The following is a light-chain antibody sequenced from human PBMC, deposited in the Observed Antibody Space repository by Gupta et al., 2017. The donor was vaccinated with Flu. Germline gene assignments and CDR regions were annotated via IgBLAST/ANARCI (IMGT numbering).Light chain of an antibody. Sequence: AIQMTQSPSSLSVSVGDTVTITYRASQDIRNELGWFQHKPGKAPKLLIYVASNIQRGVPSRFSGSGSGTDFTLTISGLQPEDFATYYCRHEDSLPLTFGGGTKVEIK. CDR2: VAS. J-gene: IGKJ4*01. V-gene: IGKV1-6*01. CDR1: QDIRNE. CDR3: RHEDSLPLT.